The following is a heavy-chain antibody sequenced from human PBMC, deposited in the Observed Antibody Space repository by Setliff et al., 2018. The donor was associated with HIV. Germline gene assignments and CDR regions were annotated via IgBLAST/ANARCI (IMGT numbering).Heavy chain of an antibody. Sequence: PGGSLRLSCAASGFTFSSYAMHWVRQAPGKGLEWVAVISYDGSNKYYADSVKGRFTISRDNSKNTLYLQMNSLRAEDTAVYYCARSNCGGDCDAFDIWGQGTMVTVSS. V-gene: IGHV3-30-3*01. CDR1: GFTFSSYA. CDR2: ISYDGSNK. J-gene: IGHJ3*02. D-gene: IGHD2-21*02. CDR3: ARSNCGGDCDAFDI.